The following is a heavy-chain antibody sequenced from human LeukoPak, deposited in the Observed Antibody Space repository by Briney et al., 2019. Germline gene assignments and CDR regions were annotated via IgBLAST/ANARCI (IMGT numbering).Heavy chain of an antibody. V-gene: IGHV5-51*01. J-gene: IGHJ4*02. CDR1: GYSFTNYW. CDR3: ARFIPVSGYYPDY. D-gene: IGHD3-22*01. Sequence: GESLKISCKGSGYSFTNYWIGWVRQMPGKGLEWMGIIYPGDSDTRYSPSFQGQVTISADKSISTAYLQWSSLKASDTAMYYCARFIPVSGYYPDYWGQGTLVTVSS. CDR2: IYPGDSDT.